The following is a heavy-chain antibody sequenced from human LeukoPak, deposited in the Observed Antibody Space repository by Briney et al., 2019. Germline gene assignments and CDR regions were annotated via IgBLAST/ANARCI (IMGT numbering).Heavy chain of an antibody. CDR2: IDWNGGST. CDR1: GFTFDKYG. D-gene: IGHD3-22*01. CDR3: AKDSTFYYDSSGYYYWRWFDY. J-gene: IGHJ4*02. V-gene: IGHV3-20*04. Sequence: GGSLRPSCAASGFTFDKYGMSWVRQAPGKGLEWVSGIDWNGGSTAYADSVKGRFTISRDNAKNSLYLQMNTLRAEDTAFYFCAKDSTFYYDSSGYYYWRWFDYWGQGALVTVSS.